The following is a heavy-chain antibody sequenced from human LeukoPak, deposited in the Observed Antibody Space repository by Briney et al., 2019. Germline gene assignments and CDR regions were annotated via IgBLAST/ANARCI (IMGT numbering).Heavy chain of an antibody. CDR3: ARGSYYDSSGYYSPSDP. J-gene: IGHJ5*02. Sequence: ASVKVSCKASGYTFTTYGISWVRQAPGQGLEWMGWISAYNGNTNYAQKLQGRVTMPTDTSTSTAYMELSSLRSEDTAVYYCARGSYYDSSGYYSPSDPWGQGTLVTVSS. V-gene: IGHV1-18*01. CDR1: GYTFTTYG. D-gene: IGHD3-22*01. CDR2: ISAYNGNT.